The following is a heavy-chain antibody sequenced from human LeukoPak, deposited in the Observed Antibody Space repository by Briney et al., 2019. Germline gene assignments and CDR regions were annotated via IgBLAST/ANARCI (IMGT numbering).Heavy chain of an antibody. CDR2: INHSGST. CDR3: ARTITIFGVVKDVDYFDY. CDR1: GGSFSGYY. V-gene: IGHV4-34*01. Sequence: PSETLSLTCAVYGGSFSGYYWSWIRQPPGKGLEWNGEINHSGSTNYNPSLKSRVTISVDTSKNQFSLKLSSVTAADTAVYYCARTITIFGVVKDVDYFDYWGQGTLVTVSS. J-gene: IGHJ4*02. D-gene: IGHD3-3*01.